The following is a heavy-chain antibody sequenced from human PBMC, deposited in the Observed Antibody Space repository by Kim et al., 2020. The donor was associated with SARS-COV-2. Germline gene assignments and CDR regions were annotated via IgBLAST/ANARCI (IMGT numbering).Heavy chain of an antibody. D-gene: IGHD3-9*01. J-gene: IGHJ6*03. CDR3: ARDSYYDIFRYYYYYMDV. Sequence: ASVKVSCKASGYTFTSYAMHWVRQAPGQRLECMGWINAGNGNTKYSQKFQGRVTITRDTSASTAYMELSSLRSEDTAVYYCARDSYYDIFRYYYYYMDVWGKGTTVTVSS. V-gene: IGHV1-3*01. CDR1: GYTFTSYA. CDR2: INAGNGNT.